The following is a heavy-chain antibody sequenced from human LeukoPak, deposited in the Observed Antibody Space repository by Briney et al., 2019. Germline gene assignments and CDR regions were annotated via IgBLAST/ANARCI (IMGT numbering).Heavy chain of an antibody. CDR1: GGSISSGSYY. D-gene: IGHD6-13*01. CDR3: ARVVGAAGTPVWFDP. J-gene: IGHJ5*02. CDR2: IYTSGST. Sequence: SQTLSLTCTVSGGSISSGSYYWSWIRQPAGKGLEWIGRIYTSGSTNYNPSLKSRVTISVDTSKNQFSLKLSSVTAADTAVYYCARVVGAAGTPVWFDPWGQGTLVTVSS. V-gene: IGHV4-61*02.